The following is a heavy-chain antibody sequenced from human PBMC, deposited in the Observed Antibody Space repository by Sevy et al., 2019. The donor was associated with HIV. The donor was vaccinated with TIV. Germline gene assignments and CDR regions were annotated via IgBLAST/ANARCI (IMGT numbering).Heavy chain of an antibody. CDR2: IYYSGST. J-gene: IGHJ4*02. Sequence: SETLSLTCTVSGGSISSSSYYWGWIRQLPGKGLEWIGSIYYSGSTYYNPSLKSRVTISVDTSKNQFSLKLSSVTAADTAVYYCARRRGIAAAGTVLDYWGQGTLVTVSS. V-gene: IGHV4-39*01. D-gene: IGHD6-13*01. CDR1: GGSISSSSYY. CDR3: ARRRGIAAAGTVLDY.